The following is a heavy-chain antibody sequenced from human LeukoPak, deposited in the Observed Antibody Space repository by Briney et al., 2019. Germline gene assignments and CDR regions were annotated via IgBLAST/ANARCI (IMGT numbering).Heavy chain of an antibody. V-gene: IGHV1-46*01. CDR1: GYSFTKYF. D-gene: IGHD2-8*01. CDR3: ARESLSAFDI. Sequence: ASVTVSFTASGYSFTKYFMHWVRQAPGQGLEWMGIINPSGGSPTYAQKFQGRVTMTTDTSTSTVYMELSSLRSEDTAVYYCARESLSAFDIWGQGTMVTVSS. CDR2: INPSGGSP. J-gene: IGHJ3*02.